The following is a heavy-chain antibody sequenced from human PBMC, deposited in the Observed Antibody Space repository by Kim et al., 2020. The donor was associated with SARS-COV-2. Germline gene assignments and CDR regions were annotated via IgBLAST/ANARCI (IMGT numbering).Heavy chain of an antibody. CDR1: GYSFTSYW. CDR3: ARVGRYFDHPDNPDY. J-gene: IGHJ4*02. D-gene: IGHD3-9*01. CDR2: IDPSDSYT. Sequence: GESLKISCKGSGYSFTSYWISWVRQMPGKGLEWMGRIDPSDSYTNYSPSFQGHVTISADKSISTAYLQWSSLKASDTAMYYCARVGRYFDHPDNPDYWGQGTLVTVSS. V-gene: IGHV5-10-1*01.